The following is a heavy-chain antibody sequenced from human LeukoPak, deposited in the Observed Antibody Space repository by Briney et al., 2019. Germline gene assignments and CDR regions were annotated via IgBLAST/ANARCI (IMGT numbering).Heavy chain of an antibody. V-gene: IGHV1-46*01. Sequence: ASVKVSCKASGYTFTSYYMYWVRQAPGQGLEWMGIINPSGGSTSYAQKFQGRVTMTRDTSTSTVYMELSSLRSEDTAVYYCASQNSGSYYFGGHLDYWGQGTLVTVSS. CDR1: GYTFTSYY. CDR2: INPSGGST. D-gene: IGHD1-26*01. CDR3: ASQNSGSYYFGGHLDY. J-gene: IGHJ4*02.